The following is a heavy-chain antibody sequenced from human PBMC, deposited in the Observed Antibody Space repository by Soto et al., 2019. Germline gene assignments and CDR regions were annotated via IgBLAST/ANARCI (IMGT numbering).Heavy chain of an antibody. D-gene: IGHD6-13*01. CDR3: AEITLASAVQFDY. CDR2: ISGSGGST. Sequence: VQLLESGGDLVQPGGSLRLSCAASGFTFSSYAMSWVRQAPGKGLEWVSAISGSGGSTYYANSVKGRFTISRDNSKNTLYLQMNSLRAEDTAVYYCAEITLASAVQFDYWGQGTLVTVSS. V-gene: IGHV3-23*01. CDR1: GFTFSSYA. J-gene: IGHJ4*02.